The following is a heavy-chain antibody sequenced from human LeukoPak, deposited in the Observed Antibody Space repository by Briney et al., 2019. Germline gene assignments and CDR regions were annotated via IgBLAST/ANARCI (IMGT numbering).Heavy chain of an antibody. Sequence: PSETLSLTCTVSGGSINTYYWSWIRQPPGKGLEWIGYISYSGSTDYNASLRSRVTISVDTSKNQFSLRLSSVTAADTAVYYCARHSARTTYDYWGQGTLVTVSS. D-gene: IGHD1-7*01. J-gene: IGHJ4*02. CDR2: ISYSGST. V-gene: IGHV4-59*08. CDR1: GGSINTYY. CDR3: ARHSARTTYDY.